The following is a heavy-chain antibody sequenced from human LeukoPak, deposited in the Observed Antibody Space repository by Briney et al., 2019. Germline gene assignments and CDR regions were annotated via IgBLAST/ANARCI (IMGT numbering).Heavy chain of an antibody. CDR3: AKDMYYYGSGSLS. CDR1: GFTVSSNY. Sequence: AGGSLRLSCAASGFTVSSNYMSWVRQAPGKGLEWVAVISYDGSNKYYADSVKGRFTISRDNSKNTLYLQMNSLRAEDTAVYYCAKDMYYYGSGSLSWGQGTLVTVSS. V-gene: IGHV3-30*18. J-gene: IGHJ4*02. D-gene: IGHD3-10*01. CDR2: ISYDGSNK.